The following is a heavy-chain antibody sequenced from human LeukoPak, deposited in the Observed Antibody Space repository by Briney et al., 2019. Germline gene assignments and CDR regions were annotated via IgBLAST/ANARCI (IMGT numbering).Heavy chain of an antibody. CDR1: GGSFSGYY. CDR2: INHSGST. V-gene: IGHV4-34*01. CDR3: ASQGHHGKIVGTTLSYFYMDV. D-gene: IGHD1-26*01. Sequence: SETLSLTCAVYGGSFSGYYWSWIRQPPGKGLEWIGEINHSGSTNYNPSLKSRVTISVDTCKNQFSLKLSSVTAADTAFYYCASQGHHGKIVGTTLSYFYMDVWGKGTTVTVSS. J-gene: IGHJ6*03.